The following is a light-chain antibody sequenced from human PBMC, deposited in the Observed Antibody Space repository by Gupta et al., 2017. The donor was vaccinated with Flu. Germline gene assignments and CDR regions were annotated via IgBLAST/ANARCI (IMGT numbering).Light chain of an antibody. CDR2: KNN. Sequence: QPVLTTPPSASAASGQKVTISCSGSSSNIGTFDVFWYLQVPGAAPQLLRKKNNQRPAGVPERSSGYTSGTSASLAVSGLRSEDEGDYDCVVWDDSLNGRVFGGGTKLTV. V-gene: IGLV1-47*01. CDR1: SSNIGTFD. CDR3: VVWDDSLNGRV. J-gene: IGLJ3*02.